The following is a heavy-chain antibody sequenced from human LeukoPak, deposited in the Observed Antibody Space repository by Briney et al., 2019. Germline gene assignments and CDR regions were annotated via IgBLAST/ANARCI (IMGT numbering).Heavy chain of an antibody. J-gene: IGHJ4*02. Sequence: GGSLRLSCAASGFTFSDYYMNWIRQAPGKGLEWVSYISSSGSTIYYADSVKGRFTISRDNAKSSLYLQMSSLRAEDTAVYYCARDRGLSGSYYVYWGQGTRVTVSS. CDR3: ARDRGLSGSYYVY. V-gene: IGHV3-11*04. CDR1: GFTFSDYY. D-gene: IGHD1-26*01. CDR2: ISSSGSTI.